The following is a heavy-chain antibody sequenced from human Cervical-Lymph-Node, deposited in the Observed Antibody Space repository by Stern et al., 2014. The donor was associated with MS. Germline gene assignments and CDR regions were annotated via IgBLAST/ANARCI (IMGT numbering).Heavy chain of an antibody. J-gene: IGHJ4*02. CDR3: ARGSDWYPLDY. D-gene: IGHD6-19*01. CDR1: GVAFSTYG. CDR2: ISCDGAKS. V-gene: IGHV3-30*03. Sequence: VQLVESGGGVVQPGRSLRLSCSPSGVAFSTYGMHWVRQAPGKGLEWVALISCDGAKSYYADSVKGRFTISRDNPKNTLYLQMKSLRGEDTAVYYCARGSDWYPLDYWGQGTLVTVSS.